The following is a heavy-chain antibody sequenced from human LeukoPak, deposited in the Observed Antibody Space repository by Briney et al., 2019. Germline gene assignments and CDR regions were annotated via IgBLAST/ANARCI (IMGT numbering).Heavy chain of an antibody. CDR3: AKDQAKGVD. D-gene: IGHD3-10*01. V-gene: IGHV3-23*01. CDR1: GFTFGKYW. J-gene: IGHJ4*02. Sequence: GGSLRLSCVASGFTFGKYWMSWVRQAPGKGLEWVSAISGSGGSTYYADSVKGRFTISRDNSKNTLYLQMNSLRAEDTAVYYCAKDQAKGVDWGQGTLVTVSS. CDR2: ISGSGGST.